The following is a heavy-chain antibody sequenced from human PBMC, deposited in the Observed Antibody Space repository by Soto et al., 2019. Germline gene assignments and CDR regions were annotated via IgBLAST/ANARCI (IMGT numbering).Heavy chain of an antibody. J-gene: IGHJ5*01. Sequence: PSETLSLTCSVTGGSINNYYWSWVRQSAGKGLEWIGRVFTTGTTNYNPSLKGRVTISVDTSKNQFSLSLRSVTAADTAIYYCARDFNSIFAAFAGMRWKFDSWGQGTLVTVSS. CDR3: ARDFNSIFAAFAGMRWKFDS. V-gene: IGHV4-4*07. D-gene: IGHD3-3*02. CDR1: GGSINNYY. CDR2: VFTTGTT.